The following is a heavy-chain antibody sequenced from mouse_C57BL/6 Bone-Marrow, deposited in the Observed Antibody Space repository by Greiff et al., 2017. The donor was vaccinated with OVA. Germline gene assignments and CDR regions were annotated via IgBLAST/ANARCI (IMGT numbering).Heavy chain of an antibody. J-gene: IGHJ3*01. V-gene: IGHV7-1*01. Sequence: EVKLMESGGGLVQSGRSLRLSCATSGFTFSDFYMEWVRQAPGKGLEWIAASRNKANDYTTEYSASVKGRFIVSRDTSQSILYLQMNALRAEDTAIYYCARDDDGYLFADWGQGTLVTVSA. CDR3: ARDDDGYLFAD. CDR1: GFTFSDFY. D-gene: IGHD2-3*01. CDR2: SRNKANDYTT.